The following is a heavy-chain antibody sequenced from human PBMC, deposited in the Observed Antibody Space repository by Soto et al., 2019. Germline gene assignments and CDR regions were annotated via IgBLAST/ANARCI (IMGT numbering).Heavy chain of an antibody. D-gene: IGHD5-18*01. V-gene: IGHV3-30-3*01. CDR1: GFTSSSYA. CDR2: ISYDGSNK. J-gene: IGHJ4*02. CDR3: ASDGYVVLGSNTYFDY. Sequence: ARSRRLSCAASGFTSSSYAMQWVRQAPDKGPEWVAVISYDGSNKYYADSVTGRFTIYRDNSKNTLYLQMNSLRAEDTAVSSCASDGYVVLGSNTYFDYWGQGTLVTVSS.